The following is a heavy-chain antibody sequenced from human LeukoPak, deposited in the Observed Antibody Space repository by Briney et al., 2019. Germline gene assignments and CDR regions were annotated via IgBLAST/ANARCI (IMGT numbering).Heavy chain of an antibody. J-gene: IGHJ4*02. D-gene: IGHD3-3*01. CDR1: GGSFSGYY. CDR3: ARARSLNFWSGYELDY. V-gene: IGHV4-34*01. CDR2: INHSGST. Sequence: SSETLSLTCAVYGGSFSGYYWSWIRQPPGKGLEWIGEINHSGSTNYNPSLKSRVTISVDTSKNQFSLKLSSVTAADTAVCYCARARSLNFWSGYELDYWGQGTLVTVSS.